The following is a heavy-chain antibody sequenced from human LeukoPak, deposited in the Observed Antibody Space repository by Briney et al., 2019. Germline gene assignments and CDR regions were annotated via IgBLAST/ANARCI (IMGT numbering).Heavy chain of an antibody. D-gene: IGHD5-18*01. J-gene: IGHJ4*02. CDR1: GGSFSGYY. CDR2: INHSGST. V-gene: IGHV4-34*01. CDR3: ASLPRGYSYGPKDFDY. Sequence: PSETLSLTCAVYGGSFSGYYWSWIRQPPGKGLEWIGEINHSGSTNYNPSFKSRVTISVDTSKNQFSLKLSSVTAADTAVHYCASLPRGYSYGPKDFDYWGQGTLVTVSS.